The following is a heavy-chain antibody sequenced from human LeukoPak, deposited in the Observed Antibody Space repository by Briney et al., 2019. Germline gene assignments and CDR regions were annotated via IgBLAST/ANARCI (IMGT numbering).Heavy chain of an antibody. D-gene: IGHD5-12*01. V-gene: IGHV4-59*08. Sequence: PSETLSLTCTVSGGSISSYYWSWIRQPPGKGLEWIAYIHNSGRTNYNPSLNSRVTISTDTSEKQFSLKVSSVTAADTAVYYCAGHSSGYDVFDIWGQGTMVTVSS. J-gene: IGHJ3*02. CDR3: AGHSSGYDVFDI. CDR1: GGSISSYY. CDR2: IHNSGRT.